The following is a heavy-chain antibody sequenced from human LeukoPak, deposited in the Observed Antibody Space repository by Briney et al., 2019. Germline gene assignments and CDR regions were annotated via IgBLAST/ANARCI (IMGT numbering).Heavy chain of an antibody. Sequence: GASVKVSCKASGYTFTSYGISWVRQAPGQGLEWMGWISAYNGNTNHAQKLQGRVTMTTDTSTSTAYMELRSLRSDDTAVYYCARVRHGGDIVVVPAARGHPPMDYYGMDVWGQGTTVTVSS. CDR1: GYTFTSYG. CDR2: ISAYNGNT. D-gene: IGHD2-2*01. J-gene: IGHJ6*02. V-gene: IGHV1-18*01. CDR3: ARVRHGGDIVVVPAARGHPPMDYYGMDV.